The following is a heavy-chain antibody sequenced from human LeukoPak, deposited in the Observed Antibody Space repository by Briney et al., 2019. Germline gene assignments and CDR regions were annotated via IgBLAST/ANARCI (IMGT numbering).Heavy chain of an antibody. CDR3: ARLRSQLWFGEWNWFDP. V-gene: IGHV4-34*01. CDR2: INHSGST. D-gene: IGHD3-10*01. J-gene: IGHJ5*02. Sequence: SETLSLTCAVYGGSFSGYYWSWIRQPPGKGLEWIGEINHSGSTNYNPSLKSRVTIPVDTSKNQFSLKLSSVTAADTAVYYCARLRSQLWFGEWNWFDPWGQGTLVTVSS. CDR1: GGSFSGYY.